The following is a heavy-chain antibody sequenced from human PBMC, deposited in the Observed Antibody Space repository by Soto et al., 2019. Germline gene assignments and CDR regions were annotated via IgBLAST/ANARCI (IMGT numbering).Heavy chain of an antibody. CDR2: INQLETT. Sequence: QLHLHESGSALVKPSQTLSLTCTVTGASITYGGYSWSWIRQTPGKGLEWLGYINQLETTFYNPSFESRLTLSIDRTKPQFYLNLKSVNAADRAVYYCARCGDYDSFEYWGQGLLVTVSS. CDR3: ARCGDYDSFEY. D-gene: IGHD4-17*01. J-gene: IGHJ4*02. V-gene: IGHV4-30-2*01. CDR1: GASITYGGYS.